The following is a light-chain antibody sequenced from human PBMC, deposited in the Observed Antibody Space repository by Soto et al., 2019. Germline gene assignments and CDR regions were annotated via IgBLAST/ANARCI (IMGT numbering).Light chain of an antibody. CDR3: QQYGGSPIT. V-gene: IGKV3-20*01. J-gene: IGKJ5*01. CDR2: GAS. CDR1: QSVTTR. Sequence: IVLTQSLDTRSLYRGGRATLSSRASQSVTTRLAWYQQTTGQTPRLLISGASVRDSGVPVRISGSGSGTDFTLTISRLEPEDFALYYCQQYGGSPITFGLGTRLDIK.